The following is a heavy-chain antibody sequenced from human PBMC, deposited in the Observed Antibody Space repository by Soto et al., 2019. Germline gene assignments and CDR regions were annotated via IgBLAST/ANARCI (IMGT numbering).Heavy chain of an antibody. V-gene: IGHV4-30-4*02. CDR3: ARVTDIVATGAREPCDSFDY. CDR2: IYYSGST. Sequence: SETLSLTCTVSGGSISSGDYYWSWIRQPPGKGLEWIGYIYYSGSTYYNPSLKSRVTISVDTSKNQFSLKLSSVTAADTAVYYCARVTDIVATGAREPCDSFDYWGQGNLVTVS. J-gene: IGHJ4*02. CDR1: GGSISSGDYY. D-gene: IGHD5-12*01.